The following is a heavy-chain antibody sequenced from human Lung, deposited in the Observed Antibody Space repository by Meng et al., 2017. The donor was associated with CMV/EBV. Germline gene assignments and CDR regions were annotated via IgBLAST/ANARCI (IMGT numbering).Heavy chain of an antibody. CDR1: GFDFSTYS. CDR2: ISSSSSYI. D-gene: IGHD4-11*01. CDR3: ARDRQNSNYGSTDY. V-gene: IGHV3-21*06. Sequence: GGSLRLXXLGSGFDFSTYSMNWFRQAPGKGPEWVSSISSSSSYIYYADSVKGRFAVSRNNSNDSLYLQMNSLRAEDTGVYYCARDRQNSNYGSTDYWGQRTLVXVSS. J-gene: IGHJ4*02.